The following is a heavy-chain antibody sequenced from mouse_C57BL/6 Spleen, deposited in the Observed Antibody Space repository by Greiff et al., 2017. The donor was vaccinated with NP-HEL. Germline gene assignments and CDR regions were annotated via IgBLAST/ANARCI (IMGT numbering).Heavy chain of an antibody. D-gene: IGHD6-5*01. Sequence: EVMLVESGGGLVKPGGSLKLSCAASGFTFSSYAMSWVRQTPEKRLEWVATISDGGSYTYYPDNVKGRFTISRDNAKNNLYLQMSHLKSEDTAMYYCARAPYDYDAMDYWGKGTSVTVSS. CDR3: ARAPYDYDAMDY. V-gene: IGHV5-4*03. J-gene: IGHJ4*01. CDR2: ISDGGSYT. CDR1: GFTFSSYA.